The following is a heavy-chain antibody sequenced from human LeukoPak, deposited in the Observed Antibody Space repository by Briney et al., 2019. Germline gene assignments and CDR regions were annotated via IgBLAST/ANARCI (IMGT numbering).Heavy chain of an antibody. D-gene: IGHD3-16*01. V-gene: IGHV3-72*01. J-gene: IGHJ1*01. CDR3: VPALEELLVSAY. CDR1: WFPFNYHY. Sequence: GGAPRLSFAAPWFPFNYHYMDWGPPAPGEGVGGVCRVRKKTNKYSTEYAASVKGRFTISRDDSKNSVYLQMNSLKTEDAAVYHCVPALEELLVSAYWGQGTLVTVSS. CDR2: VRKKTNKYST.